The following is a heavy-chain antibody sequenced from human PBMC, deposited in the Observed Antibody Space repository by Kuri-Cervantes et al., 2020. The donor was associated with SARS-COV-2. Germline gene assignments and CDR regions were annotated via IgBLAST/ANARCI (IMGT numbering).Heavy chain of an antibody. CDR2: ISGSGGST. CDR1: GFTFSSYA. Sequence: GESLKISCAASGFTFSSYAMSWVRQAPRKGLEWVSAISGSGGSTYYADSVKGRFTISRDNSKNTLYLQMNSLRAEDTAVYYCAKDLGRPNWFDPWGQGTLVTVSS. V-gene: IGHV3-23*01. CDR3: AKDLGRPNWFDP. J-gene: IGHJ5*02.